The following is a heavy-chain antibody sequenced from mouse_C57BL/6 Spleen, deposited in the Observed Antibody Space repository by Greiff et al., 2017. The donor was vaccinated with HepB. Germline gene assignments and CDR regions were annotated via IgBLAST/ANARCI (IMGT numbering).Heavy chain of an antibody. D-gene: IGHD2-4*01. CDR3: TRSVIDYDYDGGAY. J-gene: IGHJ3*01. CDR2: IDPETGGT. Sequence: VQLQQSGAELVRPGASVTLSCKASGYTFTDYEMHWVKQTPVHGLEWIGAIDPETGGTAYNQKFKGKAILTADKSSSTAYMELRSLTSEDSAVYYCTRSVIDYDYDGGAYWGQGTLVTVSA. CDR1: GYTFTDYE. V-gene: IGHV1-15*01.